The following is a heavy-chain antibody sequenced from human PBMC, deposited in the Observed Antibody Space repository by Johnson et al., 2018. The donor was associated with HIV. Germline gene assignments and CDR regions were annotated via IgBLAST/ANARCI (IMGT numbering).Heavy chain of an antibody. CDR3: ASSSPYSGSYGDAFDI. V-gene: IGHV3-23*04. Sequence: VQLVESGGGLVQPGGSLRLSCAASGFTFSTYAMSWVRQAPGKGPEWVSALTPSGGGTYYADSMKGRFTISRDNSKNTLYLQMNSLRVEDTAVYYCASSSPYSGSYGDAFDIWGQGTLVTVSS. J-gene: IGHJ3*02. CDR2: LTPSGGGT. CDR1: GFTFSTYA. D-gene: IGHD1-26*01.